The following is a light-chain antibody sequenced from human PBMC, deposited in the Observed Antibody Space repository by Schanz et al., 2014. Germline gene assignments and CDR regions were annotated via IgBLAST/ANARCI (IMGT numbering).Light chain of an antibody. V-gene: IGKV1-39*01. CDR2: NAS. J-gene: IGKJ2*01. CDR3: QQSYSTPT. Sequence: IQMTQSPSSLSTSVRARVTITCRASQSVSSYLNWYQQKPGNAPNLLIYNASNLQSGVPSRFSGSGSGTDFTLTISSLQPEDFATYYCQQSYSTPTFGQGTKLEIK. CDR1: QSVSSY.